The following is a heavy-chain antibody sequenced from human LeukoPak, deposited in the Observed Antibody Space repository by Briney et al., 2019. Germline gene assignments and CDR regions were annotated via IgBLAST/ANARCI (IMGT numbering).Heavy chain of an antibody. V-gene: IGHV1-18*01. D-gene: IGHD3/OR15-3a*01. CDR1: GYTFTSYD. J-gene: IGHJ3*02. Sequence: ASVKVSCKASGYTFTSYDISWVRQAPGQGLEWMGWISAYNGNTNYAQKLQGRVTMTTDTSTSTAYMELRSLRSDDTAVYYCARYDFWSGYYGFDIWGQGTMVTVSS. CDR3: ARYDFWSGYYGFDI. CDR2: ISAYNGNT.